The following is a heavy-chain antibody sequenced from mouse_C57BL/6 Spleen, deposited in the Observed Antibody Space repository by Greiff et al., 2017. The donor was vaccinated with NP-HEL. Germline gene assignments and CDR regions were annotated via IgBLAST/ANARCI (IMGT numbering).Heavy chain of an antibody. J-gene: IGHJ3*01. V-gene: IGHV1-69*01. CDR3: ASFSPGDWDLAWFAY. D-gene: IGHD4-1*01. CDR1: GYTFTSYW. CDR2: IDPSDSYT. Sequence: QVQLQQPGAELVMPGASVKLSCKASGYTFTSYWMHWVKQRPGQGLEWIGEIDPSDSYTNYNQKFKGKSTLTVDKSSSTAYMQLSSLTSEDSAVYYCASFSPGDWDLAWFAYWGQGTLVTVSA.